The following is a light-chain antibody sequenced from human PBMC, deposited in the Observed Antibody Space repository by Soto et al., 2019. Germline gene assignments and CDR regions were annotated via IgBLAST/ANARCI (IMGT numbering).Light chain of an antibody. CDR1: QGIGNW. Sequence: DIQMTQSPSSLSASVGNRVTITCRASQGIGNWLAWYQQRPGKAPKLLIYASSTLQSGVPSRFSGSGSGTDFALTISSLQHQDCATYWCLKTTSFTWTFGNGTKGDIK. V-gene: IGKV1-12*01. CDR3: LKTTSFTWT. CDR2: ASS. J-gene: IGKJ1*01.